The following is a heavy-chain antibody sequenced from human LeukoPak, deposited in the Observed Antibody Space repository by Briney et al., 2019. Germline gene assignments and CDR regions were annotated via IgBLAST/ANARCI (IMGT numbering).Heavy chain of an antibody. Sequence: PGGSLRLSCAASGFTFDDYAMHWVRQAPGKGLEWVSGISWNSGSIGYADSVKGRFTISRDNAKNSLYLQMNSLRAEDTALYYCAKGSGWYDPLYFDYWGQGTLVTVSS. D-gene: IGHD6-19*01. V-gene: IGHV3-9*01. CDR3: AKGSGWYDPLYFDY. J-gene: IGHJ4*02. CDR2: ISWNSGSI. CDR1: GFTFDDYA.